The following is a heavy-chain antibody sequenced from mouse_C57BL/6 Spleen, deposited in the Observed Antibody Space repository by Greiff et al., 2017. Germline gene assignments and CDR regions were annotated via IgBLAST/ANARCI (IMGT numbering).Heavy chain of an antibody. Sequence: EVKLQESGPGMVKPSQSLSLTCTVTGYSITSGYDWHWIRHFPGNKLEWMGYISYSGSTNYNPSLKSRISITHDTSKNHFFLKLNSVTTEDTATYYCAREGNYGYARDYWGQGTSVTVSS. V-gene: IGHV3-1*01. J-gene: IGHJ4*01. CDR3: AREGNYGYARDY. D-gene: IGHD2-1*01. CDR2: ISYSGST. CDR1: GYSITSGYD.